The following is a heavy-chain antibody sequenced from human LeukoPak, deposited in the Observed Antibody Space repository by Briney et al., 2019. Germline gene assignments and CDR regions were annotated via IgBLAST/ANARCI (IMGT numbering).Heavy chain of an antibody. CDR1: GFTFSSYA. Sequence: GRSLRLSCAASGFTFSSYAMHWVRQAPGKGLEWVSYISSSSSTIYYADSVKGRFTISRDNAKNSLYLQMNSLRAEDTAVYYCARDRAGAFDIWGQGTMVTVSS. CDR3: ARDRAGAFDI. V-gene: IGHV3-48*01. J-gene: IGHJ3*02. CDR2: ISSSSSTI.